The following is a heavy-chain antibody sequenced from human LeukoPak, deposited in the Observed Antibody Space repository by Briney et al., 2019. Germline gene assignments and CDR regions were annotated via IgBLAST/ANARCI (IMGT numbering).Heavy chain of an antibody. CDR1: GGSLSSGSYY. J-gene: IGHJ4*02. Sequence: SETLSLTCTVSGGSLSSGSYYWSWIRQPAGKGLEWIGRIYTSGSTNYNPSLKSRVAISVDTSKNQFSLKLSSVTAADTAVYYCAREVAYFDYWGQGTLVTVSS. CDR2: IYTSGST. D-gene: IGHD5-12*01. V-gene: IGHV4-61*02. CDR3: AREVAYFDY.